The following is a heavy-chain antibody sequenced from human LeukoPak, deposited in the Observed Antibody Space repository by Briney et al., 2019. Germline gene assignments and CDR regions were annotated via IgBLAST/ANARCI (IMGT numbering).Heavy chain of an antibody. CDR3: ARGTSRYMDV. CDR1: GFTFSDYW. CDR2: INGGGSST. Sequence: GGSLRLSCAAFGFTFSDYWMHWVRQAPGKGLVWVSRINGGGSSTYSADSVKGRFTISRDNAKNTLYLQMNNLRAEDTALYYCARGTSRYMDVWGKGTTVTVSS. D-gene: IGHD1/OR15-1a*01. J-gene: IGHJ6*03. V-gene: IGHV3-74*01.